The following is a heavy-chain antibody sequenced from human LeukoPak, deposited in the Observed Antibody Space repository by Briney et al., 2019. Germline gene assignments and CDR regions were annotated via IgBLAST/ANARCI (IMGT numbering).Heavy chain of an antibody. Sequence: GGSLRLSCAASAFTFSSYWMHWVRQAPGKGLVWVSRINSDGSSTSYADSVKGRFTISRDNAKNTLYLPMNSLRAEDTAMYYGARGSDCSGGSCYSYWYFDLWGRGTLVTVSS. CDR1: AFTFSSYW. J-gene: IGHJ2*01. CDR2: INSDGSST. V-gene: IGHV3-74*01. D-gene: IGHD2-15*01. CDR3: ARGSDCSGGSCYSYWYFDL.